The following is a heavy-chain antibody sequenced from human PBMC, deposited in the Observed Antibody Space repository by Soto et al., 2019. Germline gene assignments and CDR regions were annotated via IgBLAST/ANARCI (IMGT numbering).Heavy chain of an antibody. V-gene: IGHV1-69*13. J-gene: IGHJ6*02. CDR1: GGTFSSYA. CDR3: ARDRAIAARRSYYYGMDV. CDR2: IIPIFGTA. D-gene: IGHD6-6*01. Sequence: GASVKVSCKASGGTFSSYAISWVRQAPGQGLEWMGGIIPIFGTANYAQKFQGRVTITADESTSTAYMELSSLRSEDTAVYYFARDRAIAARRSYYYGMDVWGQGTTVTVSS.